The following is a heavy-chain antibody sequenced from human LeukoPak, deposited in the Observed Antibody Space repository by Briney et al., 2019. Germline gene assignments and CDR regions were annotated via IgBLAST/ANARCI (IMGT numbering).Heavy chain of an antibody. V-gene: IGHV3-30*04. D-gene: IGHD7-27*01. CDR1: GFTFSSYA. CDR2: ISYDGSNK. J-gene: IGHJ5*02. CDR3: ARASTDWGPFDP. Sequence: GGSLRLSCAASGFTFSSYAMRWVRQAPGKGLEWVAVISYDGSNKYYADSVKGRFTISRDNSKNTLYLQMNSLRAEDTAVYYCARASTDWGPFDPWGQGTLVSVSS.